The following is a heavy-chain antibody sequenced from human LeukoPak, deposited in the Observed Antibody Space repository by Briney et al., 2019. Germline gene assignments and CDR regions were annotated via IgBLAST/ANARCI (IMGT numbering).Heavy chain of an antibody. Sequence: GGSLRLSCAASGFTFSSYDMHWVRQATGKGLEWVSAIGTAGDTYYPGSVKGRFTISRENAKNSLYLQMNSLRAGDTAVYYCARVGRFGELDYWGQGTLVTVSS. D-gene: IGHD3-10*01. CDR3: ARVGRFGELDY. V-gene: IGHV3-13*01. J-gene: IGHJ4*02. CDR1: GFTFSSYD. CDR2: IGTAGDT.